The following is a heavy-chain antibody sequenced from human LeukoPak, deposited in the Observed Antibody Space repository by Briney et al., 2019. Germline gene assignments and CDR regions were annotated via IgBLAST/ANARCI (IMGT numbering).Heavy chain of an antibody. J-gene: IGHJ1*01. V-gene: IGHV3-21*04. Sequence: GGSLRLSCAASGFTFSSYSMNWVRQAPGKGLEWVSSISSSSSYIYYADSVKGRFTISRDNSKNTLYLQMNSLRAEDTAVYYCAKVLSYYDSSGYYYRYFQHWGQGTLVTVSS. CDR2: ISSSSSYI. D-gene: IGHD3-22*01. CDR1: GFTFSSYS. CDR3: AKVLSYYDSSGYYYRYFQH.